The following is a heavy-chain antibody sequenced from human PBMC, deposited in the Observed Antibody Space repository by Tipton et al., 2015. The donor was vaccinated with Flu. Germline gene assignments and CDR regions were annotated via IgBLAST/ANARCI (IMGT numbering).Heavy chain of an antibody. CDR2: VYYGGTT. CDR1: GGSVSRGSYT. J-gene: IGHJ5*02. V-gene: IGHV4-61*01. D-gene: IGHD4-11*01. CDR3: ARRDYSNYVSEPKNWFDP. Sequence: TLSLTCSVSGGSVSRGSYTWTWIRQPPGKGLEWIGDVYYGGTTNYNPSLKSRVTMSVNTSKNQFSLRLVSMTATDTAVYYCARRDYSNYVSEPKNWFDPWGQGILVTVSA.